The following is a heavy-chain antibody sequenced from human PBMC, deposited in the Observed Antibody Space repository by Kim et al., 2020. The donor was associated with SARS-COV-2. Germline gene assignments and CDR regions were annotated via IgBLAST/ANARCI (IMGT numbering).Heavy chain of an antibody. CDR2: ISGSGGST. CDR1: GFTFSRYA. CDR3: ARRFNYVSSGYSLDD. Sequence: GGSLRLSCAASGFTFSRYAMSWVRQAPGKGLEWVSAISGSGGSTYYADSVKGWFTISRDNSKNTLYLQMNSLRAEDTAEYYCARRFNYVSSGYSLDDWGPGTVVTVSS. V-gene: IGHV3-23*01. D-gene: IGHD3-22*01. J-gene: IGHJ4*02.